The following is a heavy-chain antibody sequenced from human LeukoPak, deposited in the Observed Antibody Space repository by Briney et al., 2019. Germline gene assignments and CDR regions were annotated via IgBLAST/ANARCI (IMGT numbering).Heavy chain of an antibody. Sequence: SETLSLTCTVSGGSISNYYWSWIRQTPEKGLEWLGFINYSGTTNYNPSLKSRLTLSVDKSKNQFSLKLNSVTAADTAVYYCAREVGATRIDYWGQGILVTVSS. V-gene: IGHV4-59*01. D-gene: IGHD1-26*01. CDR3: AREVGATRIDY. J-gene: IGHJ4*02. CDR2: INYSGTT. CDR1: GGSISNYY.